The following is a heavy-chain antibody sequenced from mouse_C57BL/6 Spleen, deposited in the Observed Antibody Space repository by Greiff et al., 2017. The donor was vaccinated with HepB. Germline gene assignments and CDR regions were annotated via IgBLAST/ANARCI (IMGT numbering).Heavy chain of an antibody. Sequence: QVHVKQSGAELVRPGASVKLSCKASGYTFTDYYINWVKQRPGQGLEWIARIYPGSGNTYYNEKFKGKATLTAEKSSSTAYMQLSSLTSEDSAVYFCARGEADWYFDVWGTGTTVTVSS. J-gene: IGHJ1*03. D-gene: IGHD3-2*02. CDR1: GYTFTDYY. CDR2: IYPGSGNT. V-gene: IGHV1-76*01. CDR3: ARGEADWYFDV.